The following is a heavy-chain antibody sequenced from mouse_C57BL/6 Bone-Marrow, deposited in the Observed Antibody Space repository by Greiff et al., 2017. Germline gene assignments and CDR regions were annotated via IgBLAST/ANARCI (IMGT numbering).Heavy chain of an antibody. Sequence: QVQLQQSGAELVKPGASVKISCTASGYAFSSYWLNWVKQRPGTGLEWIGQLYPGDGDTTYNGKFKGKATLTADKSASTAYMQLSSLTSEDSAVDFCARRYYYGSSSPFDYWGQGTTLTVSS. V-gene: IGHV1-80*01. CDR2: LYPGDGDT. CDR1: GYAFSSYW. D-gene: IGHD1-1*01. J-gene: IGHJ2*01. CDR3: ARRYYYGSSSPFDY.